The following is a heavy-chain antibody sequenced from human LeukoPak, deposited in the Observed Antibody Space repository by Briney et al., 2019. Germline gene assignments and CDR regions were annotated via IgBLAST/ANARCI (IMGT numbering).Heavy chain of an antibody. CDR3: AKEGAYYDSSGLAIGYFDY. V-gene: IGHV3-23*01. CDR1: GFTFSSYA. CDR2: ISGKGGST. Sequence: GGSLRLSCAASGFTFSSYAMSWVRQAPAKGLEWVSAISGKGGSTYYADSVKGRFTISRDNSKNTLYLQMNSRRAEDTAVYYCAKEGAYYDSSGLAIGYFDYWGQGTLVTVSS. J-gene: IGHJ4*02. D-gene: IGHD3-22*01.